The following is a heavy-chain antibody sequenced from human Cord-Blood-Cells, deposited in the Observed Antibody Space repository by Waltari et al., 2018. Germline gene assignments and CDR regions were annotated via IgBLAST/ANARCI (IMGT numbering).Heavy chain of an antibody. Sequence: EVQLVESGGGLVKPGGSLRLSCAASGFTFSSYSMNWVRQAPGKGLEWVSSISSSSSYIYYEDSVKGRFTISRDNAKNSLYLQMNSLRAEDTAVYYCGRGYCTNGVCYFDYWGQGTLVTVSS. J-gene: IGHJ4*02. V-gene: IGHV3-21*01. D-gene: IGHD2-8*01. CDR1: GFTFSSYS. CDR3: GRGYCTNGVCYFDY. CDR2: ISSSSSYI.